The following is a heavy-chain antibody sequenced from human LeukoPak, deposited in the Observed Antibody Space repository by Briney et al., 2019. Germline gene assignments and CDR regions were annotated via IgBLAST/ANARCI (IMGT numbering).Heavy chain of an antibody. J-gene: IGHJ4*02. CDR2: ISGSGGST. V-gene: IGHV3-23*01. CDR3: ARDRRIFGVVIIPFFDY. CDR1: GFTFSSYA. Sequence: GGSLRLSCAASGFTFSSYAMSWVRQAPGKGLEWVSAISGSGGSTYYADSVKGRFTISRDNSKNTLYLQMNSLRSEDTAVYYCARDRRIFGVVIIPFFDYWGQGTLVTVSS. D-gene: IGHD3-3*01.